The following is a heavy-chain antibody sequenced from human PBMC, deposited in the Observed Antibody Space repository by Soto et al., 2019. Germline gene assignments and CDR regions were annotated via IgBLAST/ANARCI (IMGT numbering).Heavy chain of an antibody. V-gene: IGHV4-34*01. J-gene: IGHJ4*02. D-gene: IGHD5-12*01. Sequence: SETLSLTCAVYGGSFSGYYWSWIRQPPGKGLEWIGEINHSGSTNYNPSLKSRVTISVDTSKNQFSLKLSSVTAADTAVYYCARGANWWLRFSAAPFLDYWGQGTLVTVSS. CDR1: GGSFSGYY. CDR2: INHSGST. CDR3: ARGANWWLRFSAAPFLDY.